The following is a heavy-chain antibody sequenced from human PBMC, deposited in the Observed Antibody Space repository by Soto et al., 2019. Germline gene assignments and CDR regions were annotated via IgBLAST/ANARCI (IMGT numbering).Heavy chain of an antibody. D-gene: IGHD2-15*01. Sequence: EMQLVESGGGLVQPGGSLRLSCGASGFTFNNYWMHWVRQAPGKGLVWVSRINSDGSTRSYADSVKGRFTISRDNAKNTVYLQMNSLRVEDTAVYYCARDLVDWGQGTLITVSS. J-gene: IGHJ4*02. CDR2: INSDGSTR. CDR3: ARDLVD. V-gene: IGHV3-74*01. CDR1: GFTFNNYW.